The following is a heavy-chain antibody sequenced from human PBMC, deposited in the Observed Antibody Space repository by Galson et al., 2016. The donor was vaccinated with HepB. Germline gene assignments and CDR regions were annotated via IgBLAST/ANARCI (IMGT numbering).Heavy chain of an antibody. V-gene: IGHV1-69*04. CDR1: GDTFSSFT. CDR2: IIPNLDIT. CDR3: ARDRQADYDVLSDTRPYYYMDV. Sequence: SVKVSCKASGDTFSSFTISWVRQAPGQGLEWMGRIIPNLDITTYAQKFQGRVTTTGEESTSTVYMELSSLRSEDTDVYYCARDRQADYDVLSDTRPYYYMDVWGQGTTVTVSS. J-gene: IGHJ6*03. D-gene: IGHD3-3*01.